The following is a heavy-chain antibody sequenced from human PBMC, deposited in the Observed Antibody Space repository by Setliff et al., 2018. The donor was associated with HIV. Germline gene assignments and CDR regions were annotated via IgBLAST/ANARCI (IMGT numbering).Heavy chain of an antibody. CDR3: ARMVRGLILRGYHYHADV. V-gene: IGHV4-34*01. CDR1: GGSFDNYF. J-gene: IGHJ6*03. Sequence: SETLSLTCAVYGGSFDNYFWTWIRQSPERGLEWIGEINHSEGTTYSPYLKSRLTISLDTSKNQISLKLTSVTAADTAVYYCARMVRGLILRGYHYHADVWGKGTTGTV. D-gene: IGHD3-10*01. CDR2: INHSEGT.